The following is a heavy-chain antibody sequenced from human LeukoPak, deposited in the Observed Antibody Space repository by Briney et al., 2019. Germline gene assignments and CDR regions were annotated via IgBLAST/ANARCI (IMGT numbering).Heavy chain of an antibody. V-gene: IGHV3-7*01. CDR2: VKQDGTEK. D-gene: IGHD6-13*01. Sequence: QTGGSLRLSCEASGFTFRDYWMTWVRQAPGKGLEWVANVKQDGTEKFYVDSVKGRFTISRDNGKNSLYLQMNSLRVEDTAIYYCARAGGTSWADYWGQGTLVTVSS. CDR1: GFTFRDYW. J-gene: IGHJ4*02. CDR3: ARAGGTSWADY.